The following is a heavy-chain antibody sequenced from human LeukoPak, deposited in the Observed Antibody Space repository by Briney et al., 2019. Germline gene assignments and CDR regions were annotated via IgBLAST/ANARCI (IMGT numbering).Heavy chain of an antibody. CDR1: GFTFSSYS. J-gene: IGHJ4*02. CDR3: ARGSTDYFDY. Sequence: GGSLRLSCAASGFTFSSYSMNWVRQAPGKGLEWVSSISSSSSYIYYADSVKGRFTISRDNAKNTLYLQMNSLRAEDTAVCYCARGSTDYFDYWGQGTLVTVSS. V-gene: IGHV3-21*01. CDR2: ISSSSSYI. D-gene: IGHD1-1*01.